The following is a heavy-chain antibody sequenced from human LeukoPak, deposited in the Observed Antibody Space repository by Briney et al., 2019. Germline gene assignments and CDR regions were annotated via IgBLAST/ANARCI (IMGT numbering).Heavy chain of an antibody. CDR3: AKANIAVAATGAFDI. CDR2: ISWNSGSI. CDR1: GFTFDDYA. Sequence: GGSLRVSCAASGFTFDDYAMHWVRQAPGKGLEWVSGISWNSGSIGYADSVKGRFTISRDNAKNSLYLQMNSLRAEDTALYYCAKANIAVAATGAFDIWGQGTMVTVSS. J-gene: IGHJ3*02. D-gene: IGHD6-19*01. V-gene: IGHV3-9*01.